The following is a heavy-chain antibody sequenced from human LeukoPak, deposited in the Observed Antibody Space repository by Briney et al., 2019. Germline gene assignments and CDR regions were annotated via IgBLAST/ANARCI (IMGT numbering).Heavy chain of an antibody. CDR1: GGSFSGYY. Sequence: SETLSLTCAVYGGSFSGYYWSWIRQPPGKGLEWIGEINHSGSTNYNPSLKSRVTISVGTSKNQFSLKLSSVTAADTAVYYCARHSGGTYYVSLDPWGQGTLVTVSS. D-gene: IGHD1-26*01. J-gene: IGHJ5*02. CDR3: ARHSGGTYYVSLDP. V-gene: IGHV4-34*01. CDR2: INHSGST.